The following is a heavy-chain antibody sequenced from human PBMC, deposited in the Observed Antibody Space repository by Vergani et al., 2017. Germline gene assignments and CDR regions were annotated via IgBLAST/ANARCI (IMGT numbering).Heavy chain of an antibody. CDR2: IRSKANSYAT. CDR3: TRGGDYYDSSGYYWVY. CDR1: GFTFSGSA. V-gene: IGHV3-73*02. D-gene: IGHD3-22*01. J-gene: IGHJ4*02. Sequence: EVQLVESGGGLVQPGGSLKLSCAASGFTFSGSAMHWVRQASGKGLEWVGRIRSKANSYATAYAASVKGRFTISRDDSKNTAYLQMNSLKTEDTAVYYCTRGGDYYDSSGYYWVYWGQGTLVTVSS.